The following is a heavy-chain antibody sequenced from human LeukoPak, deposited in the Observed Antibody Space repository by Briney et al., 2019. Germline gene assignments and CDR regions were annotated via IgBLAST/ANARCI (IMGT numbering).Heavy chain of an antibody. V-gene: IGHV1-2*02. J-gene: IGHJ5*01. CDR2: VNPNSGDT. Sequence: ASVKVSCKASGYTFTGYYLHWVRQAPGQGLEWMGCVNPNSGDTNYAQKFQGSVTMTRDTSISTVYMELSRLRSDDTAVYYCARASGSYWWFDSWGQGTLVAVSS. D-gene: IGHD1-26*01. CDR3: ARASGSYWWFDS. CDR1: GYTFTGYY.